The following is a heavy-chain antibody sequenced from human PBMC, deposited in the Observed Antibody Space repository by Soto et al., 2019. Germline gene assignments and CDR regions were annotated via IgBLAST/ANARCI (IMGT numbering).Heavy chain of an antibody. D-gene: IGHD6-13*01. J-gene: IGHJ6*02. CDR2: IYYSGST. CDR3: ARSGGIAGLLGFSGYYYYGMDV. Sequence: QVQLQESGPGLVKPSQTLSLTCTVSGGSISSGGYYWSWIRQHPGKGLEWIGYIYYSGSTYYNPSLKSRVTISVDTSKNQFSLKLSSVTAADTAVYYCARSGGIAGLLGFSGYYYYGMDVWGQGTTVTVSS. V-gene: IGHV4-31*03. CDR1: GGSISSGGYY.